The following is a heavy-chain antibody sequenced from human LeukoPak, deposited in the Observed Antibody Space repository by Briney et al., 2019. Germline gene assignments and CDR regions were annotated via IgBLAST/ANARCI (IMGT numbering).Heavy chain of an antibody. CDR3: ASFTYYYDRSGNQLLNAFQH. D-gene: IGHD3-22*01. V-gene: IGHV4-59*01. Sequence: PSETLSLTCTLSGGSISHYYWSWIRQPPGKGLEWIGYIYYSGSTNYKPSLKSRVTISVDTSKNQVSLRLSSVTAADTAMYYCASFTYYYDRSGNQLLNAFQHWGQGTLVTVSS. CDR1: GGSISHYY. CDR2: IYYSGST. J-gene: IGHJ1*01.